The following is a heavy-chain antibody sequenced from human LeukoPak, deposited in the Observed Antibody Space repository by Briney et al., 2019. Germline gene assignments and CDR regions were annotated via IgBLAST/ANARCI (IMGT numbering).Heavy chain of an antibody. CDR2: MYSNGNL. V-gene: IGHV4-4*07. Sequence: SETLSLTCTVSGDSISSYHLSWVRQPAEKGLEWVGRMYSNGNLNYNPSLKGRVTMSVDTSKNQFSLKLSSVTAADTAVYYCARSVVPAAIPYIDYWGQGTLVTVSS. D-gene: IGHD2-2*02. CDR1: GDSISSYH. CDR3: ARSVVPAAIPYIDY. J-gene: IGHJ4*02.